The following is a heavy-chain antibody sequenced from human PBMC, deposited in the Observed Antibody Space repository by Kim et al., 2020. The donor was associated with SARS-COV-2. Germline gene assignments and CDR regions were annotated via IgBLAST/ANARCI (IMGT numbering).Heavy chain of an antibody. Sequence: SETLSLTCTVSGGSISSGGYYWSWIRQHPGKGLEWIGYIYYSGSTYYNPSLKSRVTISVDTSKNQFSLKLSSVTAADTAVYYCARVDYGDYGAFDIWGQGTMVTVSS. D-gene: IGHD4-17*01. J-gene: IGHJ3*02. CDR3: ARVDYGDYGAFDI. CDR1: GGSISSGGYY. V-gene: IGHV4-31*03. CDR2: IYYSGST.